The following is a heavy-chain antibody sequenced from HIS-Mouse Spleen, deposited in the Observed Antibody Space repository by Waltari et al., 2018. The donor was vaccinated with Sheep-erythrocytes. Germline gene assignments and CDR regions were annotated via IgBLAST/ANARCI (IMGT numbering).Heavy chain of an antibody. Sequence: QVQLVESGGGVVQPGRSLRLSCAASGFTFSSYVMHWVRRAPGKGLEWVAVISYEGSYKYYADSVKGRLTISRDNSKNTLYLQMNSLRAEDTAVYYCAKVRTVNYWYFDLWGRGTLVTVSS. V-gene: IGHV3-30*18. CDR3: AKVRTVNYWYFDL. CDR2: ISYEGSYK. D-gene: IGHD1-1*01. J-gene: IGHJ2*01. CDR1: GFTFSSYV.